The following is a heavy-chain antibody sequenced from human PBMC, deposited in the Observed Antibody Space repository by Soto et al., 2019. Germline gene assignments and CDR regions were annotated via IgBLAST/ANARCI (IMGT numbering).Heavy chain of an antibody. J-gene: IGHJ3*02. CDR3: ARLPTNDAFDI. CDR2: IYYSGST. CDR1: GGSVSSGSYY. V-gene: IGHV4-61*01. Sequence: SVTLSLTCTVSGGSVSSGSYYWSWIRQPPGKGLEWIGYIYYSGSTNYNPSLKSRVTISVDTSKNQFSLKLSSVTAADTAVYYCARLPTNDAFDIWGQGTMVTVSS.